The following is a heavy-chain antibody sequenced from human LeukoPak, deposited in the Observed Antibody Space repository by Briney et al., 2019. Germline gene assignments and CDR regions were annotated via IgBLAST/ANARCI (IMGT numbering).Heavy chain of an antibody. CDR2: INPNSGGT. D-gene: IGHD1-20*01. J-gene: IGHJ4*02. CDR1: GYTFTGYY. Sequence: ASVKVSCKASGYTFTGYYMHWVSQAPGQGLEWMGRINPNSGGTNYAQKFQGRVTMTRDTSISTAYMELSRLRSDDTAVYYCARPVLKGYDNCGYWGQGTLVTVSS. V-gene: IGHV1-2*06. CDR3: ARPVLKGYDNCGY.